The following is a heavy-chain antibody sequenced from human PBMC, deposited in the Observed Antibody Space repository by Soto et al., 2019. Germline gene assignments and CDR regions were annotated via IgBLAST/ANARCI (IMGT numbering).Heavy chain of an antibody. V-gene: IGHV3-30*18. D-gene: IGHD3-10*01. CDR2: ISYDGSNK. Sequence: PGGSLRLSCAASGFTFSSYGMHWVRQAPGKGLEWVAVISYDGSNKYYADSVKGRFTISRDNSKNTLYLQMNSLRAEDTAVYYCAKDLWPPSRKVRAPQATPIYYWGQGTLVTVS. CDR3: AKDLWPPSRKVRAPQATPIYY. J-gene: IGHJ4*02. CDR1: GFTFSSYG.